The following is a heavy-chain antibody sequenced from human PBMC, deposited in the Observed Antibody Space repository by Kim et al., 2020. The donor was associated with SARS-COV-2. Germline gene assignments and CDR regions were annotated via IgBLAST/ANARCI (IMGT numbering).Heavy chain of an antibody. V-gene: IGHV3-23*03. CDR3: AKDPGDSSGYPLY. J-gene: IGHJ3*01. Sequence: GGSLRLSCAASGFTFSSYAMSWVRQAPGKGLEWVSVIYSGGSSTYYADSVKGRFTISRDNSKNTLYLQMNSLRAEDTAVYYCAKDPGDSSGYPLYWGQGTMVTVSS. CDR1: GFTFSSYA. CDR2: IYSGGSST. D-gene: IGHD3-22*01.